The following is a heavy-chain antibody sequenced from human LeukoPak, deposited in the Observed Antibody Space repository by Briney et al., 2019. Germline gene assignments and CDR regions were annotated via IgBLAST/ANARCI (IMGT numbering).Heavy chain of an antibody. CDR1: GFTFNNYW. Sequence: GGSLRLSCAASGFTFNNYWMHWVRQAPGKGLVWVSGINTDGSSTTYADSVKGRFTISRDNAKNTLYLQMNSLTAEDTAVYYCARYCSRTTCDSPKYFHHWGQGTLVTVSS. V-gene: IGHV3-74*03. D-gene: IGHD2-2*01. CDR3: ARYCSRTTCDSPKYFHH. CDR2: INTDGSST. J-gene: IGHJ1*01.